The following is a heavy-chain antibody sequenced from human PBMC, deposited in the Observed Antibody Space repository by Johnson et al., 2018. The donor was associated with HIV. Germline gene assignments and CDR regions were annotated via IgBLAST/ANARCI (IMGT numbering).Heavy chain of an antibody. J-gene: IGHJ3*02. CDR3: ARDGGGGALDI. CDR2: ISSSGSTI. Sequence: PGKGLEWVSYISSSGSTIYYADSVKGRFTISRDNAKNSLYLQMNSLRAEDTAVYYCARDGGGGALDIWGQGTMVIGSS. V-gene: IGHV3-11*04. D-gene: IGHD3-16*01.